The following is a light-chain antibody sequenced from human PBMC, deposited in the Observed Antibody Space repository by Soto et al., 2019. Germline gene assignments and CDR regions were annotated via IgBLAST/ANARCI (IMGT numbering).Light chain of an antibody. Sequence: EIVMTQSPATLSVSPGERVTLSCRASQDIRSSLAWYQQKPGQVPRLLIYGASIRATGVPATFSGSGSGTEFTLSISSLQSEHLGVYYCQQDSSWPLTFGGGTKVDIK. J-gene: IGKJ4*01. V-gene: IGKV3-15*01. CDR1: QDIRSS. CDR2: GAS. CDR3: QQDSSWPLT.